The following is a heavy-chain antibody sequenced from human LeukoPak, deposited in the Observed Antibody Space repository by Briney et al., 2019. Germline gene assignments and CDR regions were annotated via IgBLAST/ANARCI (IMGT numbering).Heavy chain of an antibody. J-gene: IGHJ4*02. V-gene: IGHV3-23*01. Sequence: GGSLRLSCAASGFTSSSYATSWVRQAPGKGLEWVSAISGSGGSTYYADSVKGRFTISRDNSKNTLYLQMNSLRAEDTAVYYCAKGYGSGDYFPSADYWGQGTLVTVSS. CDR1: GFTSSSYA. D-gene: IGHD3-10*01. CDR2: ISGSGGST. CDR3: AKGYGSGDYFPSADY.